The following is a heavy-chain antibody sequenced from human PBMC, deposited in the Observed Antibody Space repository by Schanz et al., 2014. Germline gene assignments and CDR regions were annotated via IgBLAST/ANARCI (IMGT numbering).Heavy chain of an antibody. Sequence: QGQLVQSGAEVKKPGASVKVSCKASGYTFTSYGITWVRQAPGQGLEWMGWISAYNGHTTYAQKFQGRFTMTTDTSTTTAYLELRSLTSDDTAVYYCARGGPAYYFDDWGQGTLVTVSS. CDR2: ISAYNGHT. V-gene: IGHV1-18*01. CDR1: GYTFTSYG. CDR3: ARGGPAYYFDD. J-gene: IGHJ4*02.